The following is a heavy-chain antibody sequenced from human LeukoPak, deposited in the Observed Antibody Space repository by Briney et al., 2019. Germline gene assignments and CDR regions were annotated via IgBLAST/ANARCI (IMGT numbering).Heavy chain of an antibody. CDR2: IIPIFGTA. CDR3: ARDPYYDILTGYYADY. J-gene: IGHJ4*02. CDR1: GGTFSSYA. D-gene: IGHD3-9*01. V-gene: IGHV1-69*13. Sequence: GASVKVSCKASGGTFSSYAISWVRHAPGQGLELMGGIIPIFGTANYAQKFRGRVTITADESTSTAYMELSSLGSEDTAVYYCARDPYYDILTGYYADYWGQGTLVTVSS.